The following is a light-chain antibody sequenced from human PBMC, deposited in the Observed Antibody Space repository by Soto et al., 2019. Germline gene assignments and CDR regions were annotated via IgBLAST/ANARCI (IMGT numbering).Light chain of an antibody. CDR1: QNIRSN. Sequence: IVMTQSPATLSVSPGERATLSCRASQNIRSNLAWYQQKPGQAPRLLMYGASTRATGIPTRFSGSGSGTEFTLTINSLQSEDFAVYYCKHYNNWPPWTFGQGTKVEIK. V-gene: IGKV3-15*01. CDR3: KHYNNWPPWT. J-gene: IGKJ1*01. CDR2: GAS.